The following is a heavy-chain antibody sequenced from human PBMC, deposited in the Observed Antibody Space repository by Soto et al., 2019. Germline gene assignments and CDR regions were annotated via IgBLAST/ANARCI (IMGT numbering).Heavy chain of an antibody. V-gene: IGHV5-51*01. Sequence: PGESLKISCKGSGYSFTSYWIGWVRQMPGKGLEWMGIIYPGDSDTRYSPSFQGQVTISADKSISTAYLQWSSLKASDTAMYYCARLIAAAAGIRWFDPWGQGTLVTVSS. CDR2: IYPGDSDT. CDR1: GYSFTSYW. D-gene: IGHD6-13*01. J-gene: IGHJ5*02. CDR3: ARLIAAAAGIRWFDP.